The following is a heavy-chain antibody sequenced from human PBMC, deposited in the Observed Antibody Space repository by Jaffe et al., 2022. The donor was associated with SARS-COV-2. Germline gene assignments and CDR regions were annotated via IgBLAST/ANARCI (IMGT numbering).Heavy chain of an antibody. CDR1: AFGFSDYY. J-gene: IGHJ4*02. Sequence: QVQLVESGGGLVKPGGSLRLSCAASAFGFSDYYMSWIRQAPGKGLEWISYISSRGTTIVYADSVKGRFTISRDNTKNSLYLQMNSLRAEDTAVYYCATQRLAVVALPFDYWGQGTLVTVSS. D-gene: IGHD2-15*01. CDR3: ATQRLAVVALPFDY. V-gene: IGHV3-11*01. CDR2: ISSRGTTI.